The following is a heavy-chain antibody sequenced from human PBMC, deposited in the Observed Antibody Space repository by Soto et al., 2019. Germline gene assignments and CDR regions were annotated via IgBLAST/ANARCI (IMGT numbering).Heavy chain of an antibody. V-gene: IGHV1-8*01. Sequence: GASVKVSCKASGNTFTSYDINWVRQATGHGLEWMGWINPNSGNIGYAQKFQGRVTMTRDTAIRTAYMEVSRLRSGDTAVHYCARGRASGSYYLLDYWGQGTLVTVSS. CDR1: GNTFTSYD. CDR3: ARGRASGSYYLLDY. CDR2: INPNSGNI. D-gene: IGHD3-10*01. J-gene: IGHJ4*02.